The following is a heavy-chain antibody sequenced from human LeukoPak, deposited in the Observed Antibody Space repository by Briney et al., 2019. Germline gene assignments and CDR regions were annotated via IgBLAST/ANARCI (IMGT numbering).Heavy chain of an antibody. D-gene: IGHD3-10*01. CDR1: GFTFSSHA. CDR3: ARDAITMVRGGGPFDY. J-gene: IGHJ4*02. V-gene: IGHV3-30*04. Sequence: GGSLRLSCAASGFTFSSHAMHWVRQAPGKVLEGVAVISYDGSNKYYADSVKGRFTISRDNSKNTLYLKMNSLRAEDTAVYYCARDAITMVRGGGPFDYWGQGTLVTVSS. CDR2: ISYDGSNK.